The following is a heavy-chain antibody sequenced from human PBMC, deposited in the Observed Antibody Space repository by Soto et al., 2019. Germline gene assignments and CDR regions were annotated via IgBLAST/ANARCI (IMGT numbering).Heavy chain of an antibody. V-gene: IGHV4-59*01. CDR1: GASISSSY. CDR2: IFHSGTT. J-gene: IGHJ4*02. Sequence: PSETLSLTCTVSGASISSSYWSWIRQPPGKGLEWIGYIFHSGTTNYNPSLKSRVTISVDTSKNQFSLNLSSLTTADTAVYFCARGGNRYSSTSPGVGAFDYWGQGTLVTVSS. D-gene: IGHD2-2*01. CDR3: ARGGNRYSSTSPGVGAFDY.